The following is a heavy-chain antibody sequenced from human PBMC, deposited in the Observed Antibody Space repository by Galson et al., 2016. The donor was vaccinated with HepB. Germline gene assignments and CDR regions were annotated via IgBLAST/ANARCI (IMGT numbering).Heavy chain of an antibody. CDR2: IFHTGRP. J-gene: IGHJ5*02. Sequence: ETLSLTCTVSGGSSSSFYWSWIRQPPGKRLEWIGHIFHTGRPTYTRSLKSRVTISVDTSKNQFSLKLSSVTAADTAVYYCARQKLYSSSWYILYWFDPWGQGTLVTVSS. V-gene: IGHV4-59*08. D-gene: IGHD6-13*01. CDR3: ARQKLYSSSWYILYWFDP. CDR1: GGSSSSFY.